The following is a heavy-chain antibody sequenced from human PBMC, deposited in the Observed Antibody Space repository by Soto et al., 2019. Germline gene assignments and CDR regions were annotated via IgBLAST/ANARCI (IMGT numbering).Heavy chain of an antibody. Sequence: GGSLRLSCAASGFTFSSYWMSWVRQAPGKGLEWVANIKQDGSEKYYVDSVKGRFTISRDNAKNSLYLQMNSLRAEDTAVYYCARDVESGWYDPPDYWGQGTLVTVSS. V-gene: IGHV3-7*01. CDR1: GFTFSSYW. CDR2: IKQDGSEK. CDR3: ARDVESGWYDPPDY. D-gene: IGHD6-19*01. J-gene: IGHJ4*02.